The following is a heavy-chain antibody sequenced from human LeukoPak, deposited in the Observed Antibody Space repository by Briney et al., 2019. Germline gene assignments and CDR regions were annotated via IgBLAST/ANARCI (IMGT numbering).Heavy chain of an antibody. CDR1: GGSFGGYH. CDR3: ARGLRGCYRYFDY. CDR2: INHSGST. J-gene: IGHJ4*02. D-gene: IGHD3-16*02. V-gene: IGHV4-34*01. Sequence: PSEALSLTCAVHGGSFGGYHWTWIRQPPGKGLEWMDEINHSGSTNYNPPLNRRVTISVDTSKNQYSLKLSAVTAEDTAVYYCARGLRGCYRYFDYWGQGTLVTVSS.